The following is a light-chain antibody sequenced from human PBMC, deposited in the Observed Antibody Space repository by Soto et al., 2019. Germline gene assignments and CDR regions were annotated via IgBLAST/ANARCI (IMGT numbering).Light chain of an antibody. V-gene: IGKV3-20*01. J-gene: IGKJ1*01. CDR1: QSVGSFY. Sequence: EIVLTQSPGTLSLSPGDRATLSCRASQSVGSFYVNWYQQKPGQVPRLLVYGASNRATGIPDRFSGSGAGTDFTLTISRLEPEDFAVYYCQATTFGQGTRVEIK. CDR3: QATT. CDR2: GAS.